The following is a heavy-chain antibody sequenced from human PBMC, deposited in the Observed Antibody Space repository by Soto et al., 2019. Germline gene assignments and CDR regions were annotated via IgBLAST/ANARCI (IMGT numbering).Heavy chain of an antibody. CDR1: GGSVSGYF. V-gene: IGHV4-34*01. J-gene: IGHJ4*02. CDR3: ARRYCSDSYCSYFDY. D-gene: IGHD2-15*01. CDR2: INHSGTT. Sequence: RLRETLSLTCAVYGGSVSGYFLSFILHPPLNGLEWIGEINHSGTTSYSPSLDSRVTTSVDTSKNQFSLRLSSVTAADTAIYYCARRYCSDSYCSYFDYWGRGTLVTVSS.